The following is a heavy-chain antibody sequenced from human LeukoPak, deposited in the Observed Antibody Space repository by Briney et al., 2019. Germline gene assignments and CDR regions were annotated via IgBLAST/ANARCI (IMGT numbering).Heavy chain of an antibody. D-gene: IGHD6-13*01. V-gene: IGHV4-34*01. CDR1: GGSFSGYY. J-gene: IGHJ4*02. CDR2: INHSGST. CDR3: ARGRGIAAAGTFDY. Sequence: SETLSFTCAVYGGSFSGYYWSWIRQPPGKGLEWIGEINHSGSTNYNPSLKSRVSISVDTSKNQFSLKLSSVTAADTAVYYCARGRGIAAAGTFDYWGQGTLVTVSS.